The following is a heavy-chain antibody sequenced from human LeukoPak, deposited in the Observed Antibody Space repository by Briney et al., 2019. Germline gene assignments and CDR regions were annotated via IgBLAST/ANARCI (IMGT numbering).Heavy chain of an antibody. CDR3: AKARTCSGGSCYSFIWDY. V-gene: IGHV3-21*01. J-gene: IGHJ4*02. CDR2: ISSSSIYK. D-gene: IGHD2-15*01. CDR1: GFTFSSYS. Sequence: GGSLRLSCAASGFTFSSYSMNWVRQAPGKGLEWVSSISSSSIYKYYADSVKGRFTISRDNSKNTLYLQMNSLRAEDTAVYYCAKARTCSGGSCYSFIWDYWGQGTLVTVSS.